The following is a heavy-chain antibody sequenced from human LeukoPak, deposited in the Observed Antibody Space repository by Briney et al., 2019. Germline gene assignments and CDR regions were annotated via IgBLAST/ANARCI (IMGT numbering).Heavy chain of an antibody. CDR3: ARAAYYGSGSYSKRVYYFDY. D-gene: IGHD3-10*01. Sequence: GASVKVSCKASGYTFTSYDINWVRQATGQGLEWMGWMNPNSGNTGYAQKFQGRVTMTRNTSISKAYMELSSLRSEDTAVYYCARAAYYGSGSYSKRVYYFDYWGQGTLVTVSS. CDR1: GYTFTSYD. CDR2: MNPNSGNT. V-gene: IGHV1-8*01. J-gene: IGHJ4*02.